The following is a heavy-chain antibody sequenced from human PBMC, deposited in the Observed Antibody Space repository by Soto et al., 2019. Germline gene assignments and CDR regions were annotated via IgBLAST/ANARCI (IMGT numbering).Heavy chain of an antibody. Sequence: QVQLVQSGAEVKKPGSSVKVSCKASGGTFSSYGISWVRKAPGQGIEWMGGIIPFLDTPNVAQKFQGRVTITAEKSTSTPYMDVCSLRSEESAVYYCVRGDFWSGHYNVAYYYGMLVWGQGTTVTVSS. CDR2: IIPFLDTP. CDR1: GGTFSSYG. J-gene: IGHJ6*02. CDR3: VRGDFWSGHYNVAYYYGMLV. V-gene: IGHV1-69*06. D-gene: IGHD3-3*01.